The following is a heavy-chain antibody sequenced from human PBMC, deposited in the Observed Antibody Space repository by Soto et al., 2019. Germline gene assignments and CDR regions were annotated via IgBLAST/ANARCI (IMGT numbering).Heavy chain of an antibody. CDR1: GFTFSSYW. CDR3: TRPRYDGSGTPFDH. J-gene: IGHJ4*02. Sequence: EVQLVESGGGLVQPGGSLRLSCAASGFTFSSYWMHWVRQAPGKGLVWVSRISGDGSSTTYADSVKGRFIISRDNAKKAVYLQMNSLRAEDTAVYYCTRPRYDGSGTPFDHWGQGTLVTVSS. D-gene: IGHD3-22*01. V-gene: IGHV3-74*01. CDR2: ISGDGSST.